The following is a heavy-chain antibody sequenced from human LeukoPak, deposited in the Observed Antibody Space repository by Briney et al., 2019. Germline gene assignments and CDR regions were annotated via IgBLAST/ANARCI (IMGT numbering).Heavy chain of an antibody. CDR1: GYTLTELS. CDR3: ARSFTIFGPNYYYYYMDV. CDR2: FDPEDGET. Sequence: ASVKVSCKVSGYTLTELSMHWVRQAPGKGLEWMGGFDPEDGETIYAQKFQGRVTITADESTSTAYMELSSLRSEDTAVYYCARSFTIFGPNYYYYYMDVWGKGTTVTVSS. D-gene: IGHD3-3*01. J-gene: IGHJ6*03. V-gene: IGHV1-24*01.